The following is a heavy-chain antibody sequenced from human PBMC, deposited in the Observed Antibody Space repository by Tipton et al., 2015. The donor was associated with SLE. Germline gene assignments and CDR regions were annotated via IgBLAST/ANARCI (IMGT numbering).Heavy chain of an antibody. CDR3: AKESAPWDAFDI. V-gene: IGHV3-30*02. Sequence: QLVQSGGGVVQPGGSLRLSCAASGFSFRNYGMHWVRQAPGKGLEWVSVILDDENNKYYADSVKGRFTISRDNSKNTLYLQMSSLRDEDTAVYYCAKESAPWDAFDIWGQGTMVTVSS. CDR2: ILDDENNK. J-gene: IGHJ3*02. CDR1: GFSFRNYG.